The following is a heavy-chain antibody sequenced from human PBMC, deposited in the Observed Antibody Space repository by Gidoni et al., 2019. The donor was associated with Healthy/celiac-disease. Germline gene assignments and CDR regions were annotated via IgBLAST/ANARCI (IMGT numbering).Heavy chain of an antibody. Sequence: QLQLQESGPGLVKPSETLSLTCPVSGGSISSSSYYWGWIRQPPGKGLEWIGSIYYSGSTYYNPSLKSRVTISVDTSKNQFSLKLSSVTAADTAVYYCARANYDFWSGRITHIYNWFDPWGQGTLVTVSS. CDR3: ARANYDFWSGRITHIYNWFDP. J-gene: IGHJ5*02. V-gene: IGHV4-39*01. CDR1: GGSISSSSYY. D-gene: IGHD3-3*01. CDR2: IYYSGST.